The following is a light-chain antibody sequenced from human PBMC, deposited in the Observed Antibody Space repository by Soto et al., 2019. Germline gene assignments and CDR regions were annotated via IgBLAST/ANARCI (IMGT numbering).Light chain of an antibody. CDR3: ETWDGNTRV. J-gene: IGLJ3*02. Sequence: QSVLTQSSSASASLGSSVKLTCTLSSGHSSYIIAWHQQQPGKAPRYLMKLEGSGSYNKGSGVPDRFSGSSSGADRHLTISNLQFEDEADYYCETWDGNTRVFGGGTKLTVL. V-gene: IGLV4-60*02. CDR2: LEGSGSY. CDR1: SGHSSYI.